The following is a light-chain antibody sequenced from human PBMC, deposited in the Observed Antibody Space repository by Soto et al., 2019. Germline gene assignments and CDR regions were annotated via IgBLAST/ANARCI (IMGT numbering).Light chain of an antibody. J-gene: IGKJ4*01. CDR2: GAS. CDR1: QSVGTY. CDR3: QQYSVWPLVT. V-gene: IGKV3-15*01. Sequence: EIVMTQSPATLSVSPGERATLSCRASQSVGTYLAWYQQKPGQTPRLLIFGASTRATGILARFSGSGSGSEFTLTISSLQSEDFAVYSCQQYSVWPLVTFGGGTKVEIK.